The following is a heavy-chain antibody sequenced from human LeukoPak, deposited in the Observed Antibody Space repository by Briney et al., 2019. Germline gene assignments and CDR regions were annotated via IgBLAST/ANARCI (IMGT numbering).Heavy chain of an antibody. J-gene: IGHJ4*02. CDR3: PRDRGPLTKRPRYFDY. D-gene: IGHD3-10*01. CDR2: ISSSSSTI. V-gene: IGHV3-48*01. Sequence: GGSLRLSCAAYGFTFSSYSMNWVRQAPGKGLEWVSYISSSSSTIYYADSVKGRFTISRDNAKNSLYLQMNSLRAEDTAVYYCPRDRGPLTKRPRYFDYWGQGTLVTVSS. CDR1: GFTFSSYS.